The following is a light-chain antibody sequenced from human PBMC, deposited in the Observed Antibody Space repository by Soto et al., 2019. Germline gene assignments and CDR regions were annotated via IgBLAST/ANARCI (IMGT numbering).Light chain of an antibody. CDR2: DVS. Sequence: QSALTQPRSVSGSPGQSVTLSCTGTSSDVGGYDYVSWYQQHPDKAPKLIIYDVSRRPSGVPDRFSGSKSDNTASLTISGLQAEDDADYCCCSYAGNSRVFGTGTKVTVL. J-gene: IGLJ1*01. CDR3: CSYAGNSRV. V-gene: IGLV2-11*01. CDR1: SSDVGGYDY.